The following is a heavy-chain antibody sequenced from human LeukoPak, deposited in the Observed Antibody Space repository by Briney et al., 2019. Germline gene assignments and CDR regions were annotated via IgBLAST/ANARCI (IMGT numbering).Heavy chain of an antibody. J-gene: IGHJ1*01. V-gene: IGHV5-51*01. D-gene: IGHD4-23*01. CDR2: IYPGDSDT. CDR1: GYSFTAYW. CDR3: ARPIAGGDSGYFQY. Sequence: GESPKISCKGSGYSFTAYWIGWVRQMPGKGLEWMGIIYPGDSDTRYSPSFQGQVTISVDKSNSIAYLQWSSLKASDTAMYFCARPIAGGDSGYFQYWGQGTLVTVSS.